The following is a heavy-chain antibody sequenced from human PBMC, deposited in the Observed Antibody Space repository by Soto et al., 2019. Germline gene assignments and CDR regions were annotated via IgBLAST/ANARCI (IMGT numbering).Heavy chain of an antibody. V-gene: IGHV1-2*02. Sequence: ASVKVSFKASGYTFTGYYMHWVRQAPGQGLELMGWINPKSGGTNYAQKFQGRVTLTRDXXXXXTXIXLXXXXSEXTAVYYCASSGNTTMYYFDSWAQGASLPLSS. D-gene: IGHD5-18*01. CDR1: GYTFTGYY. J-gene: IGHJ4*02. CDR2: INPKSGGT. CDR3: ASSGNTTMYYFDS.